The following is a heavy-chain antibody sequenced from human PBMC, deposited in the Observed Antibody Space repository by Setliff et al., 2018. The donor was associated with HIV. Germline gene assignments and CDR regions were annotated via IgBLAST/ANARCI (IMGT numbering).Heavy chain of an antibody. V-gene: IGHV4-39*01. CDR2: IFYSGTT. D-gene: IGHD3-3*01. Sequence: SETLSLTCTVSGDSISSSTYYWGWIRQPPGKGLEWIGSIFYSGTTYYNPSLKSRVTISVDTSKNQFSLNLSSVTAADTAVYYCARGGVSPFDPWGQGTLVTVSS. CDR3: ARGGVSPFDP. CDR1: GDSISSSTYY. J-gene: IGHJ5*02.